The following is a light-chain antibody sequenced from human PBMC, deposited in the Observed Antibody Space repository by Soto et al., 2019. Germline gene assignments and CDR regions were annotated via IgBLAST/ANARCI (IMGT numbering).Light chain of an antibody. CDR2: GAF. CDR3: QQYNDWPLT. V-gene: IGKV3-15*01. Sequence: EILMTQSPVTLSVSPGERATLSCRASKSVSSNLAWYQQKPGQAPSLLIYGAFTRATGIPARFSGTGSGTEFTLNISSLQSEDFGLYYCQQYNDWPLTFGQGTNVEI. J-gene: IGKJ1*01. CDR1: KSVSSN.